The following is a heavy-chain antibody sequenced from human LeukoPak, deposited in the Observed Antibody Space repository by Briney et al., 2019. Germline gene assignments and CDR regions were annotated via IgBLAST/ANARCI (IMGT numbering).Heavy chain of an antibody. Sequence: AASVKVSCKASGYTFTSYSFSWVRQAPGQGLEWMGWISAYNANTNYAQKVQSRVTMTTDTSTSTAHMELRSLRSDDTAMYYCVRDRYCSSSSCNPAARGYFLYWGEGTLVTVSS. D-gene: IGHD2-2*01. CDR2: ISAYNANT. V-gene: IGHV1-18*01. J-gene: IGHJ1*01. CDR3: VRDRYCSSSSCNPAARGYFLY. CDR1: GYTFTSYS.